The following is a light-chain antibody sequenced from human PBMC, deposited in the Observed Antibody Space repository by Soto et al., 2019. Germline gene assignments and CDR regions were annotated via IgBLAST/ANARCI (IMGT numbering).Light chain of an antibody. J-gene: IGLJ2*01. CDR1: SSDVGAYDS. Sequence: QSALTQPASVSGSPGQSITISCTGTSSDVGAYDSVSWYQQHPGKAPKLMIFDVSNRPSGVSNRFSGSKSGNTASLTISGLQAEDEADYYCSSYTTNTTVVFGGGTKVTVL. V-gene: IGLV2-14*01. CDR3: SSYTTNTTVV. CDR2: DVS.